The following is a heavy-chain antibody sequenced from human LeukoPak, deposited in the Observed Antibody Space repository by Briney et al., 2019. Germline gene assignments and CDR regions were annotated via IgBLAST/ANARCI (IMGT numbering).Heavy chain of an antibody. D-gene: IGHD3-3*01. V-gene: IGHV4-39*01. CDR1: GGSISSSSYY. CDR2: IFYSGNT. J-gene: IGHJ4*02. CDR3: ARQKAPAIVLRFSHPHFDY. Sequence: SETLSLTCTVSGGSISSSSYYWGWIRQPPGKGLEWIGNIFYSGNTYYNPSLKSRVTISVDTSKNQFSLKLSSVTAADTAVFYCARQKAPAIVLRFSHPHFDYWGQGTLVTVSS.